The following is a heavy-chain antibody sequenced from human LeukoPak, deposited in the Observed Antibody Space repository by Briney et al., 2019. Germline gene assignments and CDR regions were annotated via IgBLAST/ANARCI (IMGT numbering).Heavy chain of an antibody. D-gene: IGHD2-15*01. Sequence: GGSLRLSGAASGFTFSSYGMHWVRQAPGKGLEWVAVISYDGSNKYYADSVKGRFTISRDNSKNTLYLQMNSLRAEDTAVYYCAKPPGYCSGGSCYSGPNFDYWGQGTLVTVSS. J-gene: IGHJ4*02. CDR3: AKPPGYCSGGSCYSGPNFDY. CDR1: GFTFSSYG. V-gene: IGHV3-30*18. CDR2: ISYDGSNK.